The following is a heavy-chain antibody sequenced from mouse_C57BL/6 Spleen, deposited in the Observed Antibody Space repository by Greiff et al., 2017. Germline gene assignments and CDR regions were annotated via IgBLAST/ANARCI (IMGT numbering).Heavy chain of an antibody. CDR3: ARHDGYWGYAMDY. CDR1: GFSLTSYG. V-gene: IGHV2-6-1*01. Sequence: QVQLKESGPGLVAPSQSLSITCTVSGFSLTSYGVHWVRQPPGKGLEWLVVIWSDGSTTYNSALKSRLSISKDNSKSQVFLKMNSLQTDDTAMYYCARHDGYWGYAMDYWGQGTSVTVSS. CDR2: IWSDGST. D-gene: IGHD2-3*01. J-gene: IGHJ4*01.